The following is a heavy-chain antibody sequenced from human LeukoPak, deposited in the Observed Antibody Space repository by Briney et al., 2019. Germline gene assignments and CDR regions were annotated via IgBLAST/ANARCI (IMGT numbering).Heavy chain of an antibody. V-gene: IGHV1-2*02. CDR1: GYTFTGYY. J-gene: IGHJ4*02. CDR3: ASECSGGSCYERRSTHFDY. CDR2: INPNSGGT. Sequence: ASVKVSCKASGYTFTGYYMHWVRQAPGQGLEWVGWINPNSGGTNYAQKFQGRVTMTRDTSISTAYMELSRLRSDDTAVYYCASECSGGSCYERRSTHFDYWGQGTLVTVSS. D-gene: IGHD2-15*01.